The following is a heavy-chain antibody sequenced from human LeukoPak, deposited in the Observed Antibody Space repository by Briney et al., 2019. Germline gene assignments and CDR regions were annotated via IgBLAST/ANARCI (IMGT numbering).Heavy chain of an antibody. D-gene: IGHD6-19*01. CDR3: ARDNKEQQWLVTIDY. V-gene: IGHV3-53*01. CDR1: GFTVSSNY. J-gene: IGHJ4*02. Sequence: GGSLRLSCAASGFTVSSNYMSWVRQAPGKGLEWVSVIYSGGSTYYADSVKGRFTTSRDNSKNTVYLQMNSLRAEDTAVYYCARDNKEQQWLVTIDYWGQGTLVTASS. CDR2: IYSGGST.